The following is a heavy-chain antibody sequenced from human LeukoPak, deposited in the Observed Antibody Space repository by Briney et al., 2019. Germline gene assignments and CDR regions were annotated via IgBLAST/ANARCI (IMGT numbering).Heavy chain of an antibody. CDR1: GGSISSYY. Sequence: PSETLSLTCTVSGGSISSYYLSWIRQPPGKGLEWIGYIYYSGSTNYNPSLKSRVTISVGTSKNQFSLKLSSVTAADTAVYYCARGLDTAMDLWGQGTLVTVSS. D-gene: IGHD5-18*01. CDR3: ARGLDTAMDL. V-gene: IGHV4-59*01. CDR2: IYYSGST. J-gene: IGHJ5*02.